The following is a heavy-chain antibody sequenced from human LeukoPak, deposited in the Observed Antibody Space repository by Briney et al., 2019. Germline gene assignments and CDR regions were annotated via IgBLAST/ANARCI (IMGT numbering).Heavy chain of an antibody. V-gene: IGHV1-46*01. CDR1: GYTFTNSY. D-gene: IGHD5-24*01. CDR2: INPDGGNT. J-gene: IGHJ3*02. CDR3: ARIRDGYNDAYDI. Sequence: ASAKVSCKASGYTFTNSYIHWVRQAPGQVLEWMGLINPDGGNTNYAQNFQGRVTLTRDTSTSTVYMELSSLRSEDTAIYYCARIRDGYNDAYDIWGQGTVVTVPS.